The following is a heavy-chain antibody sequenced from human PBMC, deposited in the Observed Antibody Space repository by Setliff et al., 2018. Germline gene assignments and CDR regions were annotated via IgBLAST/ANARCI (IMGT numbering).Heavy chain of an antibody. Sequence: ETLSLTCTVSGGSMGSYYWTWIRQSAGKGLEWIGRVYTTGSTAFNPSLNSRVTMSLDKSKNQFSPKLYSVTAADTAVYFCARVRITPYCMDVWGKGTTVTVSS. J-gene: IGHJ6*03. CDR3: ARVRITPYCMDV. CDR2: VYTTGST. D-gene: IGHD3-10*01. CDR1: GGSMGSYY. V-gene: IGHV4-4*07.